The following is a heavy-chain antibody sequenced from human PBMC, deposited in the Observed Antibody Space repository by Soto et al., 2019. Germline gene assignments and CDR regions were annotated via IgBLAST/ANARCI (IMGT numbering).Heavy chain of an antibody. V-gene: IGHV4-30-4*01. Sequence: SETLSLTCTVSGGSIRSHNYYWSWFRQSPGKGLEWLGFIYDSGSTSYNASLKSRITISIDTSENQFFLRLTSMTAADTAVYYCAKGSGYPWGQGILVTVS. J-gene: IGHJ4*02. CDR1: GGSIRSHNYY. CDR3: AKGSGYP. D-gene: IGHD2-15*01. CDR2: IYDSGST.